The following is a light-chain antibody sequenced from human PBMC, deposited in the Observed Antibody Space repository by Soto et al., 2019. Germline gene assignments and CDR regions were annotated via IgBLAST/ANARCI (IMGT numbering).Light chain of an antibody. J-gene: IGKJ1*01. Sequence: DIQMTQSPSTLSASVGDRVTITCRASQSISSWLAWYQQKPGKAPKLLIYDASSLESGVPSRFSGSGSGTDFTLTISSLQPDDFATYYCQQYNSYWTFGQGTKVEIK. CDR1: QSISSW. CDR3: QQYNSYWT. V-gene: IGKV1-5*01. CDR2: DAS.